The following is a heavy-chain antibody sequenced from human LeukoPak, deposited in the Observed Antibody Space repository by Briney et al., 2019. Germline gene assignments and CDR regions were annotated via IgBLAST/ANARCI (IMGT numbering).Heavy chain of an antibody. J-gene: IGHJ4*02. CDR1: GGSVSSGSYY. CDR3: ARVIGHRYFDY. D-gene: IGHD2-15*01. V-gene: IGHV4-61*01. CDR2: IYYSGST. Sequence: SETLSLTCTVSGGSVSSGSYYWSWIRQPPGKGLEWTGYIYYSGSTNYNPSLKSRVTISVDTSKNQFSLKLSSVTAADTAVYYCARVIGHRYFDYWGQGTLVTVSS.